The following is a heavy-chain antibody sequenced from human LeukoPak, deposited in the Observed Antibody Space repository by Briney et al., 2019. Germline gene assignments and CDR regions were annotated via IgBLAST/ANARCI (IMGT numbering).Heavy chain of an antibody. CDR2: IKQDGSEK. CDR3: ARGRGPFDP. CDR1: TXXSYW. J-gene: IGHJ5*02. V-gene: IGHV3-7*01. D-gene: IGHD5-12*01. Sequence: TXXSYWMXWVRQAPGKGLEWVANIKQDGSEKYYVDSVKGRFTISRDNAKNSLYLQMNSLRAEDTAVYYCARGRGPFDPWGQGTLVTVSS.